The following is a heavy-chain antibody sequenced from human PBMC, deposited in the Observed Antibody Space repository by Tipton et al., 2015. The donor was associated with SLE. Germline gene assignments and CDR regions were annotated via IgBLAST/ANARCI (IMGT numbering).Heavy chain of an antibody. CDR3: AREVAAGTYWFDP. CDR1: GFTFSSYS. Sequence: SLRLSCAASGFTFSSYSMNWVRQAPGKGLEWVSSISSSSSYIYYADSVKGRFTISRDNAKNSLYLQMNSLRAEDTAVYYCAREVAAGTYWFDPWGQGTLVTVSS. V-gene: IGHV3-21*01. D-gene: IGHD6-13*01. CDR2: ISSSSSYI. J-gene: IGHJ5*02.